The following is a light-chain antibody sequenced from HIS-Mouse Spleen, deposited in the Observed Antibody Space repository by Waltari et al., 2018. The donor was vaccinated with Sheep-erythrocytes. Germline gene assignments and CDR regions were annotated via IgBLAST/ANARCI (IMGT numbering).Light chain of an antibody. CDR1: QSISSY. J-gene: IGKJ4*01. CDR3: QQSYSTPPT. Sequence: DIQMTQSPSSLSASVGDRVTITCRASQSISSYLNWYQQKPGKAPKILIYAASSLQSGVPSRCSGSGSGTDFTLTISSLQPEDFATYYCQQSYSTPPTFGGGTKVEIK. CDR2: AAS. V-gene: IGKV1-39*01.